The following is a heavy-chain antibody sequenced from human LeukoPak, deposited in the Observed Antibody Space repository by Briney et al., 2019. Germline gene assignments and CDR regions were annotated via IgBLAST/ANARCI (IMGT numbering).Heavy chain of an antibody. CDR1: GYTLTELS. D-gene: IGHD1-1*01. V-gene: IGHV1-24*01. Sequence: ASVKVSCKVSGYTLTELSMHWVRQAPGKGLEWMGGFDPEDGETIYAQKFLGRVTMTEDTSTDTAYMELSSLRSEDTAVYYCATDGLEPTSRSRAPAAWGQGTLVTVSS. J-gene: IGHJ5*02. CDR3: ATDGLEPTSRSRAPAA. CDR2: FDPEDGET.